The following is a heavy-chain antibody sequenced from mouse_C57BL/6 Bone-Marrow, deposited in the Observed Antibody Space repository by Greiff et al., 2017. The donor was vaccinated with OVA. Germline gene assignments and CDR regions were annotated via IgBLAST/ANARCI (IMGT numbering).Heavy chain of an antibody. V-gene: IGHV10-1*01. CDR2: IRSKSNNYAT. J-gene: IGHJ1*03. CDR3: VRPRGRRYFDV. Sequence: GGGLVQPKGSLKLSCAASGFSFNTYAMNWVRQAPGKGLEWVARIRSKSNNYATYYADSVKDRFTISRDDSESMLYLQMNNLKTEDTAMYYCVRPRGRRYFDVWGTGTTVTVSS. D-gene: IGHD3-3*01. CDR1: GFSFNTYA.